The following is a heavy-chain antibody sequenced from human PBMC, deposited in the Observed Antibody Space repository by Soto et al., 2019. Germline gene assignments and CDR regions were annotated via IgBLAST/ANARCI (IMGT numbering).Heavy chain of an antibody. CDR2: IYYSGST. V-gene: IGHV4-30-4*01. D-gene: IGHD3-3*01. CDR1: GGSISSGDYY. CDR3: ARDSATYYDFWSGLYYGMDV. J-gene: IGHJ6*02. Sequence: TLSLTCTVSGGSISSGDYYWSWIRQPPGKGLEWIGYIYYSGSTYYNPSLKSRVTISVDTSKNQFSLKLSSVTAADTAVYYCARDSATYYDFWSGLYYGMDVWGQGTTVTVSS.